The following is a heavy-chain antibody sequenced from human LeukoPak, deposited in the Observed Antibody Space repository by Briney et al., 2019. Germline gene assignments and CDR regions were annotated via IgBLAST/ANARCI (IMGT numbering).Heavy chain of an antibody. Sequence: PSETLSLTCSVSGAFVSVNYWSWIRQSAGKGLEWIVRFYAGGSTNYNPSLMGRVAVSVDESKNQFSLRLTSMTAADTAVYYCARSPVGKGDPFDLWGQGTMVTVSP. J-gene: IGHJ3*01. D-gene: IGHD1-26*01. CDR1: GAFVSVNY. CDR2: FYAGGST. CDR3: ARSPVGKGDPFDL. V-gene: IGHV4-4*07.